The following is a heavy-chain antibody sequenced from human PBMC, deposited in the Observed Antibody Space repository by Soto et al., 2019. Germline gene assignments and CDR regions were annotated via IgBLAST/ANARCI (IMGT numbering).Heavy chain of an antibody. CDR3: AREITMVRGVIEPYYYSYYGMDV. CDR2: MNPNSGNT. D-gene: IGHD3-10*01. CDR1: GYTFTSYD. J-gene: IGHJ6*02. V-gene: IGHV1-8*01. Sequence: ASVKVSCKASGYTFTSYDINWVRQATGQGLEWMGWMNPNSGNTGYAQKFQGRVTMTRNTSISTAYMELSSLRSEDTAVYYCAREITMVRGVIEPYYYSYYGMDVWGQGTTVTVSS.